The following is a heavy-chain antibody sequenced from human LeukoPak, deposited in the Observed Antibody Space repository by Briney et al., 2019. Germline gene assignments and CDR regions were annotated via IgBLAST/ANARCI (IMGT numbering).Heavy chain of an antibody. Sequence: PGGSLRLSCAASRFSFSSYGMSWVRQAPGKGLEWVSAIGGADGSTWYPDSVKGRFTISRDNSKNTVYLQMNRLRAEDTAVYYCAKDCRWPNDAFDLWGQGTMVAVSS. V-gene: IGHV3-23*01. CDR1: RFSFSSYG. D-gene: IGHD6-13*01. J-gene: IGHJ3*01. CDR3: AKDCRWPNDAFDL. CDR2: IGGADGST.